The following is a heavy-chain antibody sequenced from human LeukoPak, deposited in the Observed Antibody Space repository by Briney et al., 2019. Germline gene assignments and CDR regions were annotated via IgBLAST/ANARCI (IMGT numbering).Heavy chain of an antibody. D-gene: IGHD3-10*01. CDR1: GGTFSSYA. V-gene: IGHV1-18*01. J-gene: IGHJ4*02. CDR2: IRVYNGNT. CDR3: ARGPYYYGSGSYSVDY. Sequence: GASVKVSCKASGGTFSSYAISWVRQAPGQGLEWMGWIRVYNGNTNYAQKLQGRVTMTTDTSTSTAYMELRSLRSDDTAVYFCARGPYYYGSGSYSVDYWGQGTLVTVSS.